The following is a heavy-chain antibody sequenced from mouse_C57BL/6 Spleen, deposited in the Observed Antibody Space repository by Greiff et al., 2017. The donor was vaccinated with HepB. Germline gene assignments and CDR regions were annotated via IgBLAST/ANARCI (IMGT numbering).Heavy chain of an antibody. CDR3: ARENYGSSYGWFAY. V-gene: IGHV5-17*01. J-gene: IGHJ3*01. CDR2: ISSGSSTI. D-gene: IGHD1-1*01. Sequence: DVKLVESGGGLVKPGGSLKLSCAASGFTFSDYGMHWVRQAPEKGLEWVAYISSGSSTIYYADTVKGRFTISRDNAKNTLFLQMTSLRSEDTAMYYCARENYGSSYGWFAYWGQGTLVTVSA. CDR1: GFTFSDYG.